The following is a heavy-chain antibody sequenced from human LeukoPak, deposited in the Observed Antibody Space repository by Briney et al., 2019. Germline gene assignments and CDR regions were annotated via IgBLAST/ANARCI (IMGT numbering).Heavy chain of an antibody. D-gene: IGHD3-10*01. Sequence: SGGSLRLSCAASGFTFSSYWMSWVRQTPGKGLEWVAVISYDGSNKYYADSVKGRFTISRDNSKNTLYLQMNSLRAEDTAVYYCARDYKRGLDYWGQGTLVTVSS. CDR3: ARDYKRGLDY. CDR1: GFTFSSYW. J-gene: IGHJ4*02. CDR2: ISYDGSNK. V-gene: IGHV3-30-3*01.